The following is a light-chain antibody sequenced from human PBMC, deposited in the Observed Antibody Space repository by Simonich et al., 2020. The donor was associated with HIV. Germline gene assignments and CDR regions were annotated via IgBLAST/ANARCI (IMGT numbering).Light chain of an antibody. Sequence: QSALTQPPSASGSPGQSVTISCTGTSSDVGGYNYVSWYQQHPGKAPKLMIYEVSKRPSGVPDRFSGSKSGNTASLTVSGLQAEDEADYYCSSYAAGSTSYVFGTGTKVTVL. V-gene: IGLV2-8*01. CDR1: SSDVGGYNY. J-gene: IGLJ1*01. CDR2: EVS. CDR3: SSYAAGSTSYV.